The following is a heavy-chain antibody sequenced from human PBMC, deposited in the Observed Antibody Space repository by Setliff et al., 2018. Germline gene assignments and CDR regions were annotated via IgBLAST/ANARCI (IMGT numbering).Heavy chain of an antibody. CDR2: VSDNGATK. CDR3: ARSPANGGHDAFDV. J-gene: IGHJ3*01. CDR1: GFTFSSYS. V-gene: IGHV3-30*04. Sequence: GGSLRLSCAASGFTFSSYSIHWVRQAPGKGLEWVAVVSDNGATKFYADSVKGRFTISRDNAKNSLYLQMNSLGAEDTAVYFCARSPANGGHDAFDVWGQGTMVTVSS. D-gene: IGHD6-25*01.